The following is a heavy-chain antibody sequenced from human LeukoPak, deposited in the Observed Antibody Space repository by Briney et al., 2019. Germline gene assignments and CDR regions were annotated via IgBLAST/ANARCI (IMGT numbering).Heavy chain of an antibody. V-gene: IGHV1-46*01. J-gene: IGHJ4*02. CDR2: INPSGGNT. Sequence: ASVKVSCKASGYTFTSYYMHWVRQAPGQGLEWLGIINPSGGNTTYAQKFQGRVTMTRDTSTSTVYMELSSLRSEDTAVYYCARGTAGYFDYWGQGALGTVSS. D-gene: IGHD2-2*01. CDR3: ARGTAGYFDY. CDR1: GYTFTSYY.